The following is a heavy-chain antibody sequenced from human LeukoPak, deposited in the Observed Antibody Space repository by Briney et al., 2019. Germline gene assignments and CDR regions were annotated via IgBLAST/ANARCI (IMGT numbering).Heavy chain of an antibody. V-gene: IGHV3-30*18. Sequence: GGSLRLSCAASGFTFSSYGMHWVRQAPGKGLEWVAVISYDGSNKYYADSVKGRFTISRDNSKNTLYLQMNSLRDEDTAVYYCVKDSYYYDSSGYFDYWGRGTLVTVSS. CDR1: GFTFSSYG. CDR3: VKDSYYYDSSGYFDY. J-gene: IGHJ4*02. D-gene: IGHD3-22*01. CDR2: ISYDGSNK.